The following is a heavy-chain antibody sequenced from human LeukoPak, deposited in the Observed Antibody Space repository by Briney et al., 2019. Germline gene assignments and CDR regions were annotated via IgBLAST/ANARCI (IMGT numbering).Heavy chain of an antibody. CDR1: GGTFSSYA. D-gene: IGHD2-2*01. J-gene: IGHJ3*02. Sequence: SSVKVSCKASGGTFSSYAISWVRQAPGQGLEWMGGIIPIFGTANYAQKFQGRVAITTDESTSTAYMELSSLRSEDTAVYYCARSGGPRGYCSSTSCSLDAFDIWGQGTMVTVSS. V-gene: IGHV1-69*05. CDR3: ARSGGPRGYCSSTSCSLDAFDI. CDR2: IIPIFGTA.